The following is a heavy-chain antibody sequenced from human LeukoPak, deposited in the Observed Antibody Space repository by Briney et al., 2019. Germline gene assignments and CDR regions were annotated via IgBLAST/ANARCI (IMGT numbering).Heavy chain of an antibody. CDR2: ISSSSSYT. J-gene: IGHJ5*02. Sequence: SGGSLRLSCVVSGIPFSDYYMNWIRQAPGEGLEWISYISSSSSYTDYAGSVKGRFTISRDNAKSALYLQMNSLRLEDTAVYYCAAGTAADLWGQGTLVTVSS. CDR1: GIPFSDYY. V-gene: IGHV3-11*03. CDR3: AAGTAADL. D-gene: IGHD6-13*01.